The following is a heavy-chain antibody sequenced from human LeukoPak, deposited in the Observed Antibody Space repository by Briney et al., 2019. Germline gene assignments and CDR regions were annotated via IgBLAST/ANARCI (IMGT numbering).Heavy chain of an antibody. CDR2: IYYGGNT. D-gene: IGHD6-13*01. CDR3: ARDPLDSISWASRAFDV. J-gene: IGHJ3*01. V-gene: IGHV4-31*03. CDR1: GGSISSGGYY. Sequence: SETLSLTCTVYGGSISSGGYYWSWIRQFPGKGLEWIGYIYYGGNTYYSPSLKSRLTISVDTSKNQFSLKLSSVTVADTAVYYCARDPLDSISWASRAFDVWGQGTMVTVSS.